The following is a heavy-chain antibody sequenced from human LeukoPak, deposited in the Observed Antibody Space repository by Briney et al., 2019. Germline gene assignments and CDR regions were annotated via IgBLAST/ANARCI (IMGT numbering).Heavy chain of an antibody. CDR3: AVSSWYFDY. CDR2: INHSGST. J-gene: IGHJ4*02. D-gene: IGHD6-13*01. Sequence: SETLSLTCAVYGGSFSGYYWSWIRQPPGKGLEWIGEINHSGSTNYNPSLKSRVTISVDTSKYQFSLKLSSVTAADTAVYYCAVSSWYFDYWGQGTLVTVSS. CDR1: GGSFSGYY. V-gene: IGHV4-34*01.